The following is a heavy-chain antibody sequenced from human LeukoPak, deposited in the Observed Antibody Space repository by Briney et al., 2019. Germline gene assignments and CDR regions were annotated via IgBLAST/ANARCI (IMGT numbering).Heavy chain of an antibody. CDR1: GFTFSSYG. V-gene: IGHV3-30*03. J-gene: IGHJ4*02. CDR2: ISYDGSNK. CDR3: ASDREEAVAGPVDY. Sequence: PGGSLRLSCAASGFTFSSYGMHWVRQAPGKGLEWVAVISYDGSNKYYADSVKGRFTISRDNAKNSLYLQMNSLRAEDTAVYYCASDREEAVAGPVDYWGQGTLVTVSS. D-gene: IGHD6-19*01.